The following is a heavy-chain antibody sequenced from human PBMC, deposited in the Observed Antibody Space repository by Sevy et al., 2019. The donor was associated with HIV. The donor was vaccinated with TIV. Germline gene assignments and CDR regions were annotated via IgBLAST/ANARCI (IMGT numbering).Heavy chain of an antibody. J-gene: IGHJ6*02. CDR3: AREFGADCHNDCYGMDV. CDR1: GYTFTSYG. D-gene: IGHD3-16*01. Sequence: ASVKVSCKASGYTFTSYGISWVRQAPGQGLEWMGWISAYNGNTNYAQKLQGRVTMTTDTSTSTAYMELRSLRSDDTAVDYCAREFGADCHNDCYGMDVWGQGTTVTVSS. CDR2: ISAYNGNT. V-gene: IGHV1-18*01.